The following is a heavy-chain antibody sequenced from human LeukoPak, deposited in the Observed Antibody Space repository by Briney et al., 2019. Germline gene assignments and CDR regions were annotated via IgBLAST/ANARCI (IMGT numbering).Heavy chain of an antibody. V-gene: IGHV3-23*01. CDR3: AKDWDIVVVVAATLYDY. J-gene: IGHJ4*02. Sequence: GGSLRLSRAASGFTFSSYAMSWVRRAPGKGLEWVSAISGSGGSTYYADSVKGRFTISRDNSKNTLYLQMNSLRAEDTAVYYCAKDWDIVVVVAATLYDYWGQGTLVTVSS. CDR1: GFTFSSYA. D-gene: IGHD2-15*01. CDR2: ISGSGGST.